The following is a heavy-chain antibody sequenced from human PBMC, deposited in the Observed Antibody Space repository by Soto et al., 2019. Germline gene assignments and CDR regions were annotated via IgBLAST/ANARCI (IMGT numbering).Heavy chain of an antibody. CDR2: IYDNGYT. CDR3: ARTRLFDASGYFYYYYGMDV. D-gene: IGHD5-12*01. Sequence: GGSLRLSCAASLFTVSDNFMSWVRQAPGKGLEWVSTIYDNGYTYYADSVKGRFTISRDNSKNTVYLQMNTLRAEDTAVYYCARTRLFDASGYFYYYYGMDVWGRGTTVTVSS. J-gene: IGHJ6*02. CDR1: LFTVSDNF. V-gene: IGHV3-53*01.